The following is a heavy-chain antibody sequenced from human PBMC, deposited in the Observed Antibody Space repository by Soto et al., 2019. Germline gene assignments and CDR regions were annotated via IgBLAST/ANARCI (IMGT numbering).Heavy chain of an antibody. CDR1: GGTFSSYT. J-gene: IGHJ3*02. V-gene: IGHV1-69*02. Sequence: QVQLVQSGAEVKKPGSSVKVSCKASGGTFSSYTISWVRQAPGQGLEWMGRIIPILGIANYAQKFQGRVKITADKSTSKAYKELSSLRSEDTAVYYCASRDYGDYEWGAFDIWGQGTMVTVSS. D-gene: IGHD4-17*01. CDR2: IIPILGIA. CDR3: ASRDYGDYEWGAFDI.